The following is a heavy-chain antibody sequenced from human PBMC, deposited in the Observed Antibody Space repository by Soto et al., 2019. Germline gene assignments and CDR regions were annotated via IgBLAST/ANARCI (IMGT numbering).Heavy chain of an antibody. V-gene: IGHV4-34*01. D-gene: IGHD6-6*01. CDR2: INHSGST. Sequence: PSETLSLTCAVYGGSFSGYYWSWIRQPPGKGLEWIGEINHSGSTNYNPSLKSRVTMSVDTSKNQFSLKLSSVTAADTAVYYCARVRRGSSSFLTAYWGQGTLVTVSS. CDR1: GGSFSGYY. J-gene: IGHJ4*02. CDR3: ARVRRGSSSFLTAY.